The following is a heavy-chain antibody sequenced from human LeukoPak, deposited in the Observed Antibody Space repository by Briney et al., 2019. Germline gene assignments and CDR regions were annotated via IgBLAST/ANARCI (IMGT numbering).Heavy chain of an antibody. CDR2: IWYDGSNK. CDR3: ARDRVVVTATVYYYYGMDV. Sequence: GGSLRLSCAASGFTFSSYGMHWVRQAPGKGLEWVAVIWYDGSNKYYADSVKGRFTISRGNSKNTLYLQMNSLRAEDTAVYYCARDRVVVTATVYYYYGMDVWGQGTTVTVSS. CDR1: GFTFSSYG. V-gene: IGHV3-33*01. J-gene: IGHJ6*02. D-gene: IGHD2-21*02.